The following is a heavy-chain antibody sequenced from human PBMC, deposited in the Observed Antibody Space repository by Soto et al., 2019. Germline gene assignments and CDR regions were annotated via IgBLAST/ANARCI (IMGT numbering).Heavy chain of an antibody. Sequence: PGGSLRLSCAASGFTFSSYLMHWVRQAPGKGLVWVSRINSDGISTSYADSVKGRFTISRDNAKNTLYLQMNSLRAEDTAVYYCARKPYYDSSGYYDYWGQGTLVTVSS. CDR3: ARKPYYDSSGYYDY. D-gene: IGHD3-22*01. CDR1: GFTFSSYL. J-gene: IGHJ4*02. CDR2: INSDGIST. V-gene: IGHV3-74*01.